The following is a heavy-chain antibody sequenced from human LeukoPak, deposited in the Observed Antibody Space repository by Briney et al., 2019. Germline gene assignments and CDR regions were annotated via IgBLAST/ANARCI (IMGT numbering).Heavy chain of an antibody. J-gene: IGHJ4*02. CDR2: IWYDGSNK. D-gene: IGHD5-12*01. Sequence: GGSLRLSCAASGFTLSSYGMHWVRQAPGKGLEWVAVIWYDGSNKYYADSVKGRFTISRDNSKNTLYLQMNSLRAEDTAVYYCAKDLAGYSGYDYNYWGQGTLVTVSS. CDR1: GFTLSSYG. CDR3: AKDLAGYSGYDYNY. V-gene: IGHV3-33*06.